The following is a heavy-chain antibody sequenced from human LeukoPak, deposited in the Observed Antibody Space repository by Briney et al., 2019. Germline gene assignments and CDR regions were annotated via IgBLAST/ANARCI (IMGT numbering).Heavy chain of an antibody. CDR3: ARRVDTAMDPGYSGMDV. Sequence: PRASVKVSCKASGYTFTGYYMHWVRQAPGQGLEWMGWINPSGGSTSYAQKFQGRVTMTRDTSTSTVYMELSSLRSEDTAVYYCARRVDTAMDPGYSGMDVWGQGTTVTVSS. CDR2: INPSGGST. CDR1: GYTFTGYY. V-gene: IGHV1-46*01. J-gene: IGHJ6*02. D-gene: IGHD5-18*01.